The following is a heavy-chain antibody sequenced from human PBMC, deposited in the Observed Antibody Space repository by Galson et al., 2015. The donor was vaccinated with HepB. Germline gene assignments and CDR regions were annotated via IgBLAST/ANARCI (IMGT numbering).Heavy chain of an antibody. Sequence: SLRLSCAASGFTVSSNYVTWVRQAPGTGLEWVSVIYGGGSTYYADSVKGRVTTSRDNSKNTVHLQMNNLRVDDTAVYYCARAAGFGGKTSSYDAFDIWGQGTMVTVSS. J-gene: IGHJ3*02. D-gene: IGHD3-10*01. CDR3: ARAAGFGGKTSSYDAFDI. V-gene: IGHV3-53*05. CDR2: IYGGGST. CDR1: GFTVSSNY.